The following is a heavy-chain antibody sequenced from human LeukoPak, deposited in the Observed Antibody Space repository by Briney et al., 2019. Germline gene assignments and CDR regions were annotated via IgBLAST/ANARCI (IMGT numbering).Heavy chain of an antibody. J-gene: IGHJ4*02. V-gene: IGHV3-9*01. D-gene: IGHD2-15*01. CDR1: GFSFDDYA. CDR3: ARAINRHIAAFDY. Sequence: GGSLRLSCAASGFSFDDYAMHWVRQAPGKGLEWVSGISWNSGSIGYADSVKGRFTISRDNSKNTLYFHLNSLRVEDTATYYCARAINRHIAAFDYWGQGALVTVSS. CDR2: ISWNSGSI.